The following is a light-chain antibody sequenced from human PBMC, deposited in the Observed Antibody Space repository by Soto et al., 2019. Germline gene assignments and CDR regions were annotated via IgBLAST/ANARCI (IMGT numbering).Light chain of an antibody. CDR1: SSDVGGYNY. CDR3: SSYRSSRTYV. CDR2: DVS. V-gene: IGLV2-14*01. Sequence: QSALTQPASVSGSPGQSITIPCSGTSSDVGGYNYVSWYQQNPGTAPKLLIYDVSNRPSGVSHRFSGSKSGNTASLTISGLQAGDEADYYCSSYRSSRTYVFGTGTKVTVL. J-gene: IGLJ1*01.